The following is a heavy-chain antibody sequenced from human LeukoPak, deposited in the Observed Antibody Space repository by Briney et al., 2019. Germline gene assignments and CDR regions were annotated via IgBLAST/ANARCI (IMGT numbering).Heavy chain of an antibody. Sequence: GGSLRLSCAASGFTFSSYAMSWVRQAPGKGLEWVSAISGSGGSTYYADSVKGRFTISRDNSKNTLYLQMNGLRAEDTAVYYCAKDNIVLMVYAISFDYWGQGTLVTVSS. CDR3: AKDNIVLMVYAISFDY. CDR2: ISGSGGST. J-gene: IGHJ4*02. CDR1: GFTFSSYA. V-gene: IGHV3-23*01. D-gene: IGHD2-8*01.